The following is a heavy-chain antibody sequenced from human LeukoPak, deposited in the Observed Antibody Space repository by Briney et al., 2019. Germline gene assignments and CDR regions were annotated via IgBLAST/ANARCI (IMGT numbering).Heavy chain of an antibody. CDR3: ARLSVGATDY. J-gene: IGHJ4*02. CDR2: IYYTGGT. CDR1: GGSISSTIYH. Sequence: SETPSLTCTVSGGSISSTIYHWGWIRQPPGKGLEWIGNIYYTGGTYYNPSLKSRVTISVDTSKNQFSLKLSSVTAADTAVYYCARLSVGATDYWGQGTLVPVSS. V-gene: IGHV4-39*01. D-gene: IGHD1-26*01.